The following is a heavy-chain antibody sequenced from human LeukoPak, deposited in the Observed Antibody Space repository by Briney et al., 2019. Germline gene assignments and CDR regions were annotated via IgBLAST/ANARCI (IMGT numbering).Heavy chain of an antibody. CDR1: GGAFSGYY. V-gene: IGHV4-34*01. D-gene: IGHD4-11*01. CDR3: ARGSRNYNNYEGADY. Sequence: SETLSLTCAVYGGAFSGYYWRWVRHPPGKGLECMGEINHSGDTKYNPSLQSRVSMSVDVSKDQFSLKLTSLTAADTAVYYCARGSRNYNNYEGADYWGQGTLVTVPS. CDR2: INHSGDT. J-gene: IGHJ4*02.